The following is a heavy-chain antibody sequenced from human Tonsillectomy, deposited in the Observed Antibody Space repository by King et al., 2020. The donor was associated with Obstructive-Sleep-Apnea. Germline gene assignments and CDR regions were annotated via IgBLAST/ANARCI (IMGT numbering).Heavy chain of an antibody. CDR3: ARESESSGYHEYLQY. D-gene: IGHD3-22*01. Sequence: QLVQSGAEVKKPGASAKVSCKASGNTFTRDLMHWVRQAPGQRLEWMGRINADTGKTEYSQKFQGRITITRDTSATTAYMELSSLRSEDTAVYYCARESESSGYHEYLQYGGQGTLAT. CDR1: GNTFTRDL. CDR2: INADTGKT. V-gene: IGHV1-3*01. J-gene: IGHJ1*01.